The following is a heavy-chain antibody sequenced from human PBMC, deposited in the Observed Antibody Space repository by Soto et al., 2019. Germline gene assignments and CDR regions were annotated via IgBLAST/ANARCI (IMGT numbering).Heavy chain of an antibody. J-gene: IGHJ3*02. CDR3: ARRVIGSSRASDI. D-gene: IGHD3-10*01. CDR1: GFAFSSHP. V-gene: IGHV3-23*01. Sequence: PGGSLRLSCAASGFAFSSHPMSWVRQAPEKGLGWVAGISDGGDLTYNADSVRGRFTISRDNSRNTLYLQMNSLRAEDTAVYYCARRVIGSSRASDIWGQGTMVTVSS. CDR2: ISDGGDLT.